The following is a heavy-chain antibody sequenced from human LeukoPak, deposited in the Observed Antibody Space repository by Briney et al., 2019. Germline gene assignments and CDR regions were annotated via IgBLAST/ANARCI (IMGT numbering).Heavy chain of an antibody. CDR2: IYYSGST. Sequence: SDTLSLTCTVSGGSLSSGSYYWRWLRQPPGKGLEWIGYIYYSGSTNYNPSLKSRVAISVDTSKNQSPLRLSSVTAAATAVYYCAKTPAATTFDYWGQGTLVTVSS. CDR3: AKTPAATTFDY. V-gene: IGHV4-61*01. CDR1: GGSLSSGSYY. J-gene: IGHJ4*02. D-gene: IGHD2-15*01.